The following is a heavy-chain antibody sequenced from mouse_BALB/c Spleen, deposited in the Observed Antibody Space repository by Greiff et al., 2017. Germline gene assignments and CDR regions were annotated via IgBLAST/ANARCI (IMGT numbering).Heavy chain of an antibody. D-gene: IGHD2-4*01. CDR3: GPTTMITTDYAMDY. Sequence: VQLKESGPELVKPGASVKISCKASGYSFTGYFMNWVKQSHGKSLEWIGRINPYNGDTFYNQKFKGKATLTVDKSSSTAHMELLSLTSEDSAVYYCGPTTMITTDYAMDYWGQGTSVTVSS. J-gene: IGHJ4*01. V-gene: IGHV1-37*01. CDR2: INPYNGDT. CDR1: GYSFTGYF.